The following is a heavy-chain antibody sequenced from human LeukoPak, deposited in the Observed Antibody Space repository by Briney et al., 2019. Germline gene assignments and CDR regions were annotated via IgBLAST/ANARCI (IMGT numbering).Heavy chain of an antibody. CDR2: FSGSGGST. V-gene: IGHV3-23*01. J-gene: IGHJ4*02. D-gene: IGHD1-26*01. Sequence: PGGSLRLSCAASGFTFSSYGMSWVRQAPGKGLEWVSAFSGSGGSTYCADSVKGRFTISRDNAKNSLYLQMNSLRPEDTAVYYCARENSGSYYQFDCWGQGTLVTVSS. CDR3: ARENSGSYYQFDC. CDR1: GFTFSSYG.